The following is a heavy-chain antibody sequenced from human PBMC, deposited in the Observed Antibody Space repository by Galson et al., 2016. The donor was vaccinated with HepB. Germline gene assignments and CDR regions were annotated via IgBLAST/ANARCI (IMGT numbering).Heavy chain of an antibody. D-gene: IGHD4-17*01. CDR3: NTLYSQDDDYGDYGFDSEADY. CDR2: IKSTTDGGTT. Sequence: SLRLSCAASGLTFSNAWMSWVRQAPGKGLEWVGRIKSTTDGGTTDYAAPVNGRFTISRDDSKNTLYLQMNSLKTEDTAVYYFNTLYSQDDDYGDYGFDSEADYLGQGTLVIVSS. CDR1: GLTFSNAW. J-gene: IGHJ4*02. V-gene: IGHV3-15*01.